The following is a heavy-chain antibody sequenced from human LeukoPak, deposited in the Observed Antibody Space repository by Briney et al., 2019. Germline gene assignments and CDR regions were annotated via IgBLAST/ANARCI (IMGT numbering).Heavy chain of an antibody. V-gene: IGHV3-23*01. CDR3: AKSYYYDSSGYYYRGNYFSY. CDR2: ISGSGGST. Sequence: GGTLRLSCAASGFTFSNYGMSWVRQAPGKGLEWVSAISGSGGSTYYADSVKGRFTISRDNSKNRQYLQMNSLRAEDTAVYYCAKSYYYDSSGYYYRGNYFSYWGQGTLVTVSS. J-gene: IGHJ4*02. CDR1: GFTFSNYG. D-gene: IGHD3-22*01.